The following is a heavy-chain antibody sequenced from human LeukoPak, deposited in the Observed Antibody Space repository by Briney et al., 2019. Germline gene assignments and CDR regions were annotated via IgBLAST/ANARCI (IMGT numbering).Heavy chain of an antibody. CDR1: GFTFSSYS. D-gene: IGHD4-17*01. CDR3: AREDTVTTAFDY. Sequence: GGPLRLSCAASGFTFSSYSMNWVRQAPGKGLEWVSSISSSSSYIYYADSVKGRFTISRDNAKNSLYLQMNSLRAEDTAVYYCAREDTVTTAFDYWGQGTLVTVSS. J-gene: IGHJ4*02. CDR2: ISSSSSYI. V-gene: IGHV3-21*01.